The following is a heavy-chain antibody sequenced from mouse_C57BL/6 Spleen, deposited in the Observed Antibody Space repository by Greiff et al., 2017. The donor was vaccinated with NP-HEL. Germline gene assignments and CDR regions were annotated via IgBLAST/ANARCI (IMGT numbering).Heavy chain of an antibody. Sequence: VQLQQSGAELVRPGASVKLSCKASGYTFTDYYINWVKQRPGQGLEWIARIYPGSGNTYYNEKFKGKATLTAEKSSSTAYMQLSSLTSEDSAVYFCARAGIYYGSSYVDYWGQSTTLTVSS. D-gene: IGHD1-1*01. CDR3: ARAGIYYGSSYVDY. CDR2: IYPGSGNT. J-gene: IGHJ2*01. V-gene: IGHV1-76*01. CDR1: GYTFTDYY.